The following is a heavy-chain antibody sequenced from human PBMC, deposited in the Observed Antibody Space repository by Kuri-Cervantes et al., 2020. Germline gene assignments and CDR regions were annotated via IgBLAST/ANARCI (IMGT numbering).Heavy chain of an antibody. V-gene: IGHV1-24*01. J-gene: IGHJ3*02. D-gene: IGHD3-22*01. CDR3: ATDGVVVISTGAFDI. Sequence: ASVKVSCKASGYTFTSYYMHWVRQAPGKGLEWMGGFDPEDGETIYAQKFQGRVTMTEDTSTDTAYMELSSLRSEDTAVYYCATDGVVVISTGAFDIWGQGTMVTVSS. CDR2: FDPEDGET. CDR1: GYTFTSYY.